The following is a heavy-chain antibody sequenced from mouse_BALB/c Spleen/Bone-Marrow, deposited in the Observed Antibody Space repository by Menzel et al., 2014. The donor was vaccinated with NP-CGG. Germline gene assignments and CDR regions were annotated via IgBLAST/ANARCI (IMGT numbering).Heavy chain of an antibody. V-gene: IGHV5-6-5*01. CDR1: GLTFSSYA. D-gene: IGHD1-1*01. J-gene: IGHJ1*01. CDR3: ARVTDTFYYGSSYWYFDV. Sequence: EVKLMESGGGLVKPGGSLKLSCAASGLTFSSYAMSWVRQTPEKRLEWVASISSGGSTYYPDSVKGRFTISRDNVRNILYLQMSSLRSEDTAMYYCARVTDTFYYGSSYWYFDVWGAGTTVTVSS. CDR2: ISSGGST.